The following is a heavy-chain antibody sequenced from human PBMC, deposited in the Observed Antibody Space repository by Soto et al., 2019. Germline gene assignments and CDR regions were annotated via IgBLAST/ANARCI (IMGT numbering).Heavy chain of an antibody. Sequence: XSVKVSCKASGYTFTSYALHWVRQAPGQRLEWMGWINAGNGNTKYSQKFQGSVTISRDTSASTAYMELSSLRSEDTAVYYCARADILTGSLDYWGQGTLVTVSS. V-gene: IGHV1-3*01. J-gene: IGHJ4*02. CDR3: ARADILTGSLDY. CDR2: INAGNGNT. D-gene: IGHD3-9*01. CDR1: GYTFTSYA.